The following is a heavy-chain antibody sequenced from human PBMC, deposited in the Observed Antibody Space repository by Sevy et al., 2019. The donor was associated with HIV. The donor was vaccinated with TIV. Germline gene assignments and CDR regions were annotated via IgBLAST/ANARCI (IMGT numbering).Heavy chain of an antibody. Sequence: SETLSLTCAVYGGSFSGYYWSWIRQPPGKVLEWIGEINHSGSTNYNPSLKSRVTISVDTSKNQFSLKLSFVTAADTAVYYCARHCSSTSCSHAFDIWGQGTMVTVSS. CDR1: GGSFSGYY. V-gene: IGHV4-34*01. CDR3: ARHCSSTSCSHAFDI. J-gene: IGHJ3*02. D-gene: IGHD2-2*01. CDR2: INHSGST.